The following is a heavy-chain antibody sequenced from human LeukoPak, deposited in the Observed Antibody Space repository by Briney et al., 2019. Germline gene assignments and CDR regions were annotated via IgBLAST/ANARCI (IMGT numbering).Heavy chain of an antibody. CDR3: ARDLMTEGFDY. CDR1: GGSISNYY. Sequence: PSETLSLTCTVSGGSISNYYWSWIRQPPGKGLEWIGYIYYTGSTNCNPSLKSRVTISVDTSKNQFSPKLSSVTAADTAVYYCARDLMTEGFDYWGQGTLVTVSS. V-gene: IGHV4-59*01. D-gene: IGHD2-8*01. CDR2: IYYTGST. J-gene: IGHJ4*02.